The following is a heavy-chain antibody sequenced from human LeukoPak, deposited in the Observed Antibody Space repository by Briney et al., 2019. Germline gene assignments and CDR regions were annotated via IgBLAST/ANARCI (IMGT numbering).Heavy chain of an antibody. D-gene: IGHD2-2*02. CDR1: GFTFTSYR. CDR3: RGNPIPATHRIDC. Sequence: GGSLRLSCAASGFTFTSYRIHCLPQAPGKGLEWVAIIWYDGNNKHYADSVKRRFTISRDTSNNTVYIQMSSLRDEDTAVYCARGNPIPATHRIDCWGEGTLVTV. CDR2: IWYDGNNK. V-gene: IGHV3-33*01. J-gene: IGHJ4*02.